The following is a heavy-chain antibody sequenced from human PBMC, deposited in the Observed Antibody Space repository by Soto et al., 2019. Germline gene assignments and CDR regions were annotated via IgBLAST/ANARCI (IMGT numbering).Heavy chain of an antibody. D-gene: IGHD3-22*01. CDR2: IIPMFGTA. V-gene: IGHV1-69*12. CDR3: ARSRANYYDSRGYYYSTFDY. J-gene: IGHJ4*02. Sequence: QVQLVQSGAEVKKPGSSVKVSCKTSGGTFSSYAISWVRQAPGQGLEWMGGIIPMFGTANYAQKFQGRVTMPAAEAQXPXYXXLSSLRSEYTAVYYGARSRANYYDSRGYYYSTFDYWGQGTLVTVSS. CDR1: GGTFSSYA.